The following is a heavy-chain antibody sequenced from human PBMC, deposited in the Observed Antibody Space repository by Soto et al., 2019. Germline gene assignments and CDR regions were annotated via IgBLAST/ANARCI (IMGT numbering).Heavy chain of an antibody. J-gene: IGHJ5*02. D-gene: IGHD3-9*01. CDR3: ARRKDGQDWVYNWFDP. CDR2: IYPGDSDT. CDR1: GYSFTSYW. Sequence: PGESLKISCKGSGYSFTSYWIGWVRQMPGKGLEWMGIIYPGDSDTRYSPSFQGQVTISADKSISTAYLQWSSLKASDTAMYYCARRKDGQDWVYNWFDPWGQGTLVTVSS. V-gene: IGHV5-51*01.